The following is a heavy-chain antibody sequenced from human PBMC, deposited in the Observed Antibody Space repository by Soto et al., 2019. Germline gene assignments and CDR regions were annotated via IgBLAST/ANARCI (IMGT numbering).Heavy chain of an antibody. CDR1: GFTFSSYA. D-gene: IGHD3-3*01. V-gene: IGHV3-23*01. CDR2: ISGSGGST. J-gene: IGHJ4*02. CDR3: AKARAQYYDFWSGYPVDY. Sequence: EVQLLESGGGLVQPRGSLRLSCAASGFTFSSYAMSWVRQAPGKGLEWVSAISGSGGSTYYADSVKGRFTISRDNSKNTLYLQMTSLRAEDTAVYYCAKARAQYYDFWSGYPVDYWGQGTLVTVSS.